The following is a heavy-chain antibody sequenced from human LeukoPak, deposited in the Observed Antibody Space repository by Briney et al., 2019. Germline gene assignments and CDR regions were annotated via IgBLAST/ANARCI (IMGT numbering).Heavy chain of an antibody. CDR2: ISSSGSTI. V-gene: IGHV3-48*03. J-gene: IGHJ6*02. D-gene: IGHD3-22*01. Sequence: PGGSLRLSCAASGFTFSSYEMNWVRQAPGKGLEWVSYISSSGSTIYYADSVKGRFTISRDNAKNSLYLQMNSLRAEDTAVYYCARAGITMIYGYYGMDVWGQGTTVTVSS. CDR1: GFTFSSYE. CDR3: ARAGITMIYGYYGMDV.